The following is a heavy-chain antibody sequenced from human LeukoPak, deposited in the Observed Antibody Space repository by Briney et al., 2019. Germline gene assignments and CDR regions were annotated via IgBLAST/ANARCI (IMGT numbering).Heavy chain of an antibody. D-gene: IGHD3-9*01. CDR3: ARGIYDILTGYYRSGINDAFDI. J-gene: IGHJ3*02. CDR1: GYTFTSYY. V-gene: IGHV1-18*04. Sequence: ASVKVSCKASGYTFTSYYMHWVRQAPGQGLEWMGWISAYNGNTNYAQKLQGRVTMTTDTSTSTAYMELRSLRSDDTAVYYCARGIYDILTGYYRSGINDAFDIWGQGTMVTVSS. CDR2: ISAYNGNT.